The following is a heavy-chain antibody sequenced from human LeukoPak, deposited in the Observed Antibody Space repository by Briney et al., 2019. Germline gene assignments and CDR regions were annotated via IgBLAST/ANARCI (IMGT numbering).Heavy chain of an antibody. J-gene: IGHJ4*02. CDR2: ISGSGGST. Sequence: GGSLRLSCAASGFTFSSYGMSWVRQAPGKGLEWVSAISGSGGSTYYADSVKGRFTISRDNSKNTLYLQMNSLRAEDTAVYYCAKVRRYYYDSSGSFGWGQGTLVTVSS. CDR3: AKVRRYYYDSSGSFG. V-gene: IGHV3-23*01. D-gene: IGHD3-22*01. CDR1: GFTFSSYG.